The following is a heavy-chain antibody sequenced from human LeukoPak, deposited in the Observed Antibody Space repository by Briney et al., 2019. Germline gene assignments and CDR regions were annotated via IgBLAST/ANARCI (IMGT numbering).Heavy chain of an antibody. J-gene: IGHJ4*02. Sequence: LEWMGGIFPIFGTANYAQKFQRRVTVTRDTSTSTVHMELSGLTSEDTAVYYCARDQEGFDYWGQGTLVTVSS. CDR3: ARDQEGFDY. V-gene: IGHV1-69*06. CDR2: IFPIFGTA.